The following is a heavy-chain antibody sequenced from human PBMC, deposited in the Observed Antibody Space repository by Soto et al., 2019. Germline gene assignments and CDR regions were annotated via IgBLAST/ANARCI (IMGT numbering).Heavy chain of an antibody. CDR2: IIPIFGTA. CDR3: ARGGLPPHHFSGRKPYYYYYGMDV. Sequence: SVKVSCKASGGTFSSYAISWVRQAPGQGLEWMGGIIPIFGTANYAQKFHGRVTITADESTSTAYMELSSLRSEDTSVYYCARGGLPPHHFSGRKPYYYYYGMDVWGQGTTVTVSS. D-gene: IGHD6-25*01. V-gene: IGHV1-69*13. CDR1: GGTFSSYA. J-gene: IGHJ6*02.